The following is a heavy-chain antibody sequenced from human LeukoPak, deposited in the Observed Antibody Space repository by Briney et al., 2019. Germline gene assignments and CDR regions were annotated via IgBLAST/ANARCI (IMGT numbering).Heavy chain of an antibody. D-gene: IGHD2-15*01. CDR1: GYSFTNYW. V-gene: IGHV5-51*01. CDR3: ARQPGVGWFDP. J-gene: IGHJ5*02. Sequence: GESLKISCKGSGYSFTNYWIGWVRPMPGKGLEWLGIIYPDDSDIRYSPSFQGQVTISADKSINTAYLQWSSLKASDTAMYYCARQPGVGWFDPWGQGTLVTVSS. CDR2: IYPDDSDI.